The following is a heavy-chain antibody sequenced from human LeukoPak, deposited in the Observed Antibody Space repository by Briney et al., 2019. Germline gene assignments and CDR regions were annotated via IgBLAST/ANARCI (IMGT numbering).Heavy chain of an antibody. D-gene: IGHD1-14*01. CDR3: AKPSGSAFDY. CDR1: GFGFTAYT. J-gene: IGHJ4*02. V-gene: IGHV3-21*06. Sequence: GGSLRLSCVASGFGFTAYTMSWVRQAPGKGLEWVSSISDTGGQIYADSVKGRFTISRDNAKNSLYLRMNSLRAEDTALYYCAKPSGSAFDYWGQGTLVTVSS. CDR2: ISDTGGQI.